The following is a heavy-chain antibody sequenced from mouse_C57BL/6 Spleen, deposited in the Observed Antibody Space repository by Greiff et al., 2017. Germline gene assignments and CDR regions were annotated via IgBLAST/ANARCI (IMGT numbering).Heavy chain of an antibody. CDR2: IYPGDGDT. D-gene: IGHD2-12*01. V-gene: IGHV1-82*01. CDR1: GYAFSSSW. Sequence: VQLQQSGPELVKPGASVKISCKASGYAFSSSWMNWVKQRPGKGLEWIGRIYPGDGDTNYNGKFKGKATLTADKSSSTAYMQLSSLTSEDSAVYFCARSGLDYRGAMDYWGQGTSVTVSS. J-gene: IGHJ4*01. CDR3: ARSGLDYRGAMDY.